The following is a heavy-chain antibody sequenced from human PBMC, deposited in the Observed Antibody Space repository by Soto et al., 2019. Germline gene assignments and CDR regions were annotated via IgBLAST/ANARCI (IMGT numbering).Heavy chain of an antibody. J-gene: IGHJ4*02. CDR1: GGTFSSYT. CDR2: IITILGIA. CDR3: AGSGVEQQLVKGYDY. D-gene: IGHD6-13*01. V-gene: IGHV1-69*02. Sequence: QVQLVQSGAEVKKPGSSVKVSCKASGGTFSSYTISWVRQAPGQGLEWMGRIITILGIANYAQKFQGRGTITADKSTSTAYMERSSLRSEDTAVYYCAGSGVEQQLVKGYDYWGQGTLVTVSS.